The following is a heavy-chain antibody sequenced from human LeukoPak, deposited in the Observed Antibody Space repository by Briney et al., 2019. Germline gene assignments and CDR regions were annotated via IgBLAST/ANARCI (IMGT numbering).Heavy chain of an antibody. CDR2: MCGTAGCT. V-gene: IGHV3-23*01. D-gene: IGHD3-22*01. CDR1: GFTFYMYA. J-gene: IGHJ5*01. CDR3: AKDRPNFHENSGHYYRRDGDS. Sequence: SGGSLRLSCQASGFTFYMYAMSWVRQAPGKGLEWVASMCGTAGCTFYPDSVKGRFTISRDNSKNVLYLRMNSLTAEDMAIYYCAKDRPNFHENSGHYYRRDGDSWGQGTLVTVSS.